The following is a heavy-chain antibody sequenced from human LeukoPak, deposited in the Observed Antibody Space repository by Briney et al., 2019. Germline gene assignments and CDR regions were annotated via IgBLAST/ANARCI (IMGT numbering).Heavy chain of an antibody. D-gene: IGHD2-2*01. V-gene: IGHV4-30-2*01. Sequence: PSQTLSLTCTVSGGSISSGGYYWSWIRQPPGKGLEWIGYIYHSGSTYYNPSLKSRVTISVDRSKNQFSLKLSSVTAADTAVYYCARLPPPYQLLLSREYYYMGVWGKGTTVTVSS. CDR2: IYHSGST. CDR3: ARLPPPYQLLLSREYYYMGV. CDR1: GGSISSGGYY. J-gene: IGHJ6*03.